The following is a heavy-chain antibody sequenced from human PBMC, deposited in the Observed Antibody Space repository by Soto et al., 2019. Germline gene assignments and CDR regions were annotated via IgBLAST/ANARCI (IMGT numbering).Heavy chain of an antibody. V-gene: IGHV3-15*01. CDR3: TTDFGYCSGGSCYYLDY. D-gene: IGHD2-15*01. CDR1: GFTFSNAW. Sequence: GGSLTLSCAASGFTFSNAWMSWVRQAPGKGLEWVGRITSKTDGGTTDYAAPGKGRFTISRDDSKNTLYLQMNSLKTEDTAVYYCTTDFGYCSGGSCYYLDYWGQGTLVTVSS. CDR2: ITSKTDGGTT. J-gene: IGHJ4*02.